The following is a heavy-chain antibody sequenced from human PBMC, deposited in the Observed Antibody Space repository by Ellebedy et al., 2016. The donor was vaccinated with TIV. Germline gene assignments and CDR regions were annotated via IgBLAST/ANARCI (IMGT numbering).Heavy chain of an antibody. Sequence: GESLKISCAASGFSFSTFDMSWVRQAPGKGLEWVSVYRHHDDSKHYGDSVKGRFTISRDNSKNSLYLQMNSLRAEDTALYYCARVGCSNTSCSLWGQGTLVTVSS. D-gene: IGHD2-2*01. CDR3: ARVGCSNTSCSL. CDR1: GFSFSTFD. V-gene: IGHV3-23*01. J-gene: IGHJ4*02. CDR2: YRHHDDSK.